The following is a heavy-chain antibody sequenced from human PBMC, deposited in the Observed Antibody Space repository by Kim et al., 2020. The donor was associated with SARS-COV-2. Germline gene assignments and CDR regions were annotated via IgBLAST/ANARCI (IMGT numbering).Heavy chain of an antibody. J-gene: IGHJ4*02. V-gene: IGHV1-69*13. Sequence: SVKVSCKASGGTFSSYAISWVRQAPGQGLEWMGGIIPIFGTANYAQKFQGRVTITADESTSTAYMELSSLRSEDTAVYYCARDLGRVNYYDSSGYYDYWGQGTLVTVSS. CDR1: GGTFSSYA. CDR3: ARDLGRVNYYDSSGYYDY. D-gene: IGHD3-22*01. CDR2: IIPIFGTA.